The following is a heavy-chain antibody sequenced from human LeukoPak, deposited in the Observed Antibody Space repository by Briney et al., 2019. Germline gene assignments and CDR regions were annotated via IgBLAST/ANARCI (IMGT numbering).Heavy chain of an antibody. J-gene: IGHJ4*02. CDR3: ATAVKITYYYDSSFDY. CDR1: GYTVTELS. Sequence: ASVKVSCKVSGYTVTELSMHWVRQAPGKGLEWMGGFDPEDGETIYAQKFQGRVTMTEDTSTDTAYMELSSLRSEDTAVYYCATAVKITYYYDSSFDYWGQGTLVTVSS. CDR2: FDPEDGET. D-gene: IGHD3-22*01. V-gene: IGHV1-24*01.